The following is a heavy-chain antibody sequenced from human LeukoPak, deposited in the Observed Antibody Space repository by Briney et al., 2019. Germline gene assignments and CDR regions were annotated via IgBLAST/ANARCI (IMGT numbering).Heavy chain of an antibody. Sequence: SETLSLTCAVYSGSFRGYYWSWIRQPPGKGLEWIGEINHSGSTNYNPSLKSRVTISVDTSKNQFSLKLSSVTAADTAVYYCAGLTGYLLFDYWGQGTLVTVSS. V-gene: IGHV4-34*01. J-gene: IGHJ4*02. D-gene: IGHD3-9*01. CDR2: INHSGST. CDR1: SGSFRGYY. CDR3: AGLTGYLLFDY.